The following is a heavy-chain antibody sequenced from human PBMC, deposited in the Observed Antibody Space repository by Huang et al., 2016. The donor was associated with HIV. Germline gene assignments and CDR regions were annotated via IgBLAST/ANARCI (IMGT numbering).Heavy chain of an antibody. J-gene: IGHJ4*02. D-gene: IGHD6-19*01. CDR3: ARLTSGWYQDY. CDR1: GYIFSNYD. CDR2: LNPNSGKT. Sequence: QVQLVQSGPEVKKPGASVKFSCQTSGYIFSNYDITWERQAPGQGLQWMGWLNPNSGKTAYGQNFQGRVTLTRSTSTGAAYMVLNSLTSQDTAVYYCARLTSGWYQDYWGQGTLVTVSS. V-gene: IGHV1-8*01.